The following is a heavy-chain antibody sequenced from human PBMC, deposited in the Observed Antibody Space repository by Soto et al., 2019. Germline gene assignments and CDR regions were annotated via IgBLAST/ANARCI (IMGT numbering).Heavy chain of an antibody. CDR2: ISGGGGST. CDR3: AKGSAGSRPYYFDY. D-gene: IGHD6-13*01. V-gene: IGHV3-23*01. CDR1: GLTFSSHA. Sequence: GGPMRLSCAAVGLTFSSHAMSRVSKAPGKGLEWLSAISGGGGSTYYADSVKGRFTISRDNPNNTLYLQMNSLRAEDTALYYCAKGSAGSRPYYFDYWGQGTLVTVSS. J-gene: IGHJ4*02.